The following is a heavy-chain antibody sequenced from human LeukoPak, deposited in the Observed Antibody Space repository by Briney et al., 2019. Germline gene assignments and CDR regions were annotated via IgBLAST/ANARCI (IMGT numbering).Heavy chain of an antibody. Sequence: SVKVSCKASGGTFSSYTISWVRQAPGQGLEWMGRIIPILGIANCAQKFQGRVTITADKSTSTAYMELSSLRSEDTAVYYCARPYCSSTICPGYYYMDVWGKGTTVTVSS. CDR1: GGTFSSYT. V-gene: IGHV1-69*02. CDR3: ARPYCSSTICPGYYYMDV. D-gene: IGHD2-2*01. CDR2: IIPILGIA. J-gene: IGHJ6*03.